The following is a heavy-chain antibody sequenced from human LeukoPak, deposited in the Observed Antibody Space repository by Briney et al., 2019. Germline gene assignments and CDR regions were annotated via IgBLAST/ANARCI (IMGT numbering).Heavy chain of an antibody. D-gene: IGHD3-10*01. CDR2: IYEFGIAT. CDR3: TRDLVLGSGSYGH. CDR1: GFILSENW. V-gene: IGHV3-74*01. Sequence: GGSLRLSCAASGFILSENWMHWVRHAPGQGVVWVSRIYEFGIATFYADSVKGRFTISRDDATNTVYLQMNRLRADDTAIYFCTRDLVLGSGSYGHWGQGTLVTVSA. J-gene: IGHJ1*01.